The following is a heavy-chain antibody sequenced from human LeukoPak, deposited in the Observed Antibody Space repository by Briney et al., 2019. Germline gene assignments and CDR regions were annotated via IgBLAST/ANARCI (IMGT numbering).Heavy chain of an antibody. Sequence: ASVTVSCTASGYTFTGYYMHWVRQVPGQGLGWMGRINPNSGGTNYAKTFQDRVTMTRDTPTRAAFMQMSRLRSDDTAVYYCARVSPKGYYDSSGYYTYWGQGTLVTVSS. D-gene: IGHD3-22*01. CDR1: GYTFTGYY. V-gene: IGHV1-2*02. CDR3: ARVSPKGYYDSSGYYTY. J-gene: IGHJ4*02. CDR2: INPNSGGT.